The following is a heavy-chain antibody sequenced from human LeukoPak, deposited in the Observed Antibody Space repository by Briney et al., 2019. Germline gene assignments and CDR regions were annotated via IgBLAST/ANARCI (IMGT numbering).Heavy chain of an antibody. CDR3: AKAGPRYSSSSDPSQFFGY. CDR1: GFTFSSYG. D-gene: IGHD6-6*01. CDR2: IWYDGSNK. V-gene: IGHV3-33*06. J-gene: IGHJ4*02. Sequence: PGRSLRLSCAASGFTFSSYGMHWVRQAPGKGLEWVAVIWYDGSNKYYADSVKGRFTISRDNSKNTLYLQMNSLRAEDTAVYYCAKAGPRYSSSSDPSQFFGYWGQGTLVTVSS.